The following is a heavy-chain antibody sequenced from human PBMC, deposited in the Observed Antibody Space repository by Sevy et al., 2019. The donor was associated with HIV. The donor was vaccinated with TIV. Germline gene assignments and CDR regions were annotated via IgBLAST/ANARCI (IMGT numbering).Heavy chain of an antibody. D-gene: IGHD1-26*01. CDR2: MYSGGTT. CDR1: GFTVSSKY. CDR3: AREGIVVTGTGSFYGMDV. V-gene: IGHV3-53*01. Sequence: GGSLRLSCAASGFTVSSKYMSWVRQAPGKGLEWVSIMYSGGTTYSADSVKGRFTISRDNSKNTLSLQMNNLRADDTAVYYCAREGIVVTGTGSFYGMDVWGHGTTVTVSS. J-gene: IGHJ6*02.